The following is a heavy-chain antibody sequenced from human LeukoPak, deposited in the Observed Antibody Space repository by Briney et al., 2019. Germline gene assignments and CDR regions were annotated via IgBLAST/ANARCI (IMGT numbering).Heavy chain of an antibody. CDR2: LNPNRGGT. Sequence: ASVTVSFKASGYTFTGYYMHWVRQAPGQGIEWMRWLNPNRGGTNYAQKFQGRVTMTRDTSISTAYLELSRLRSDDTAVYYCARADGYSYVYGGNNWCDPWGQGTLVTVSS. V-gene: IGHV1-2*02. CDR1: GYTFTGYY. J-gene: IGHJ5*02. CDR3: ARADGYSYVYGGNNWCDP. D-gene: IGHD5-18*01.